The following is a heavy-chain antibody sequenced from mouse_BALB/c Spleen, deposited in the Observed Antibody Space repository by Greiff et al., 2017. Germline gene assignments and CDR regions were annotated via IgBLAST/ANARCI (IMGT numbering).Heavy chain of an antibody. CDR1: GFTFSSYT. CDR3: TREAGNYGVDY. J-gene: IGHJ4*01. CDR2: ISSGGSYT. Sequence: VQLKESGGGLVKPGGSLKLSCAASGFTFSSYTMSWVRQTPEKRLEWVATISSGGSYTYYPDSVKGRFTISRDNAKNTLYLQMSSLKSEDTAMYYCTREAGNYGVDYWGQGTSVTVSS. D-gene: IGHD2-1*01. V-gene: IGHV5-6-4*01.